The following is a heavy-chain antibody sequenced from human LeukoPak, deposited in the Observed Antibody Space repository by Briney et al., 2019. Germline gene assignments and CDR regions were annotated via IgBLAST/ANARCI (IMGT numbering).Heavy chain of an antibody. Sequence: SETLSLTCTVSGGSLSSSSYYWGWIRQPRGKGLEWIVSIYYSGSTYYNQSLKSRVTISVDTSKNQFSLKLSSVTAADTAVYYCASHLLQGSSGYPPYYFDYWGQGTLVTVSS. V-gene: IGHV4-39*01. D-gene: IGHD3-22*01. CDR2: IYYSGST. J-gene: IGHJ4*02. CDR1: GGSLSSSSYY. CDR3: ASHLLQGSSGYPPYYFDY.